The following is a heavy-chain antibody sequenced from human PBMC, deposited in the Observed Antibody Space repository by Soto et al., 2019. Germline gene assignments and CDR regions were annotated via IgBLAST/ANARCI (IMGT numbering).Heavy chain of an antibody. CDR1: GFTFSSYS. CDR3: AREGIAVAGYYFDY. CDR2: ISSSSSYI. V-gene: IGHV3-21*01. D-gene: IGHD6-19*01. J-gene: IGHJ4*02. Sequence: EVQLVESGGGLVKPGGSLRLSCAASGFTFSSYSMNWVRQAPGKGLEWVSSISSSSSYIYYADSVKGRFTRSRDNAKNSLYLQMSSLRAEDTAVYYCAREGIAVAGYYFDYWGQGTLVTVSS.